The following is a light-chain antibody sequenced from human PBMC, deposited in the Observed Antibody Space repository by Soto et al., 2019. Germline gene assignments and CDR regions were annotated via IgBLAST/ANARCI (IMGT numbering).Light chain of an antibody. V-gene: IGKV1-5*03. Sequence: DIQMTQSPSTLSASVGDRVTITCRASQSFSSWLAWYQQKPGKAPNLLIYRTSTLGRGVPSRFSASGSGTEFTLTISNLQPDDFATYYCQYSNSDSFYSVGQGTKLEIK. J-gene: IGKJ2*03. CDR3: QYSNSDSFYS. CDR2: RTS. CDR1: QSFSSW.